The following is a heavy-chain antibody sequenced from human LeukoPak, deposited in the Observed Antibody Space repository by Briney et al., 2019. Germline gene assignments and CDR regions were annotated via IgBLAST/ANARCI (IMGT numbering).Heavy chain of an antibody. Sequence: GESLKIPCKGSGYSFTSYWIGWVRQMPGKGLEWMGIIYPGDSDTRYSPSFQGQVTISADKSISTAYLQWSSLKASDTAMYYCARLNLKANYYDSSGYFDYWGQGTLVTVSS. CDR1: GYSFTSYW. J-gene: IGHJ4*02. D-gene: IGHD3-22*01. CDR3: ARLNLKANYYDSSGYFDY. CDR2: IYPGDSDT. V-gene: IGHV5-51*01.